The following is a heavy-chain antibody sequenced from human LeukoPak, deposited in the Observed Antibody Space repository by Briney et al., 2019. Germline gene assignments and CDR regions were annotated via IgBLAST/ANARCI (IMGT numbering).Heavy chain of an antibody. D-gene: IGHD3-10*01. Sequence: PGRSLRLSCAASGFTFDDYAMHWVRQAPGKGLEWVSGISWNSGSIGYADSVKGRFTISRDNAKNSLYLQMNSLRAEDTALYYCAKSTEYYGSGSYPPNYYYYGMDVWGQGTTVTVSS. V-gene: IGHV3-9*01. CDR2: ISWNSGSI. J-gene: IGHJ6*02. CDR3: AKSTEYYGSGSYPPNYYYYGMDV. CDR1: GFTFDDYA.